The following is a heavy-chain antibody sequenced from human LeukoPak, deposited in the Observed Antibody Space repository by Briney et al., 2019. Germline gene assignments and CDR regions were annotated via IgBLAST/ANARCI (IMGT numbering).Heavy chain of an antibody. CDR2: ISSSSSYI. CDR1: GFTFSSYS. Sequence: GGSLRLSCAASGFTFSSYSMNWVRQAPGKGLEWVSSISSSSSYIYYADSVKGRFTISRDDAKNSLYLQMNSLRAEDTAVYYCARSGYSSGDYFDYWGQGTLVTVSS. V-gene: IGHV3-21*01. D-gene: IGHD6-19*01. J-gene: IGHJ4*02. CDR3: ARSGYSSGDYFDY.